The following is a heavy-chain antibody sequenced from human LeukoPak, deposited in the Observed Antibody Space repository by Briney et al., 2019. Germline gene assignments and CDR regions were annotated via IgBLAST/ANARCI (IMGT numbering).Heavy chain of an antibody. CDR3: ARANSFAIRVDY. D-gene: IGHD5-18*01. CDR1: GYTFTSYG. CDR2: ISAYNGNT. V-gene: IGHV1-18*01. J-gene: IGHJ4*02. Sequence: ASVKVSCKASGYTFTSYGISWVRQAPGQGLEWMGWISAYNGNTDYAQKFQGRVTITRDTSIDTAYMELTSLTSEDTAMYYCARANSFAIRVDYWGQGTLVTVSS.